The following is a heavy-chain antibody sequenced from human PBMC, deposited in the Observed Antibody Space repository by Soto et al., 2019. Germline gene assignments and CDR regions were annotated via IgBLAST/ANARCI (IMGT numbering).Heavy chain of an antibody. Sequence: QVQLVQSGAEVKKPGSSVRVSCNASGTIFSSYTISWVRQAPGQGLEWMGRIIPILGETNSAQKFQGRVTLTADKSTNTAYMQLNRLRLEDTAVYYCARGLGGRMDDWGQGTTVTVSS. J-gene: IGHJ6*02. CDR1: GTIFSSYT. V-gene: IGHV1-69*08. CDR3: ARGLGGRMDD. CDR2: IIPILGET. D-gene: IGHD3-16*01.